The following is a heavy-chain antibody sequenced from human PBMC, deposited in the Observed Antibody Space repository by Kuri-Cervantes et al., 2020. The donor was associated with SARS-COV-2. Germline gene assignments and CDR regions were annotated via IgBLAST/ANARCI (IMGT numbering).Heavy chain of an antibody. CDR2: INHSGST. CDR1: GGSFSGYY. Sequence: GSLRLSCAVYGGSFSGYYWSWIRQPPGKGLEWIGEINHSGSTNYNPSLKSRVTISVGTSKNQFSLKLSSVTAADTAVYYCARLSTVTGNYGMDVWGQGTTVTVSS. D-gene: IGHD4-17*01. CDR3: ARLSTVTGNYGMDV. J-gene: IGHJ6*02. V-gene: IGHV4-34*01.